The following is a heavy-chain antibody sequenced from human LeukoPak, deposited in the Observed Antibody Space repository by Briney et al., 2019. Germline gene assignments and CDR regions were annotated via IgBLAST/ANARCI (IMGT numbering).Heavy chain of an antibody. CDR2: IYHSGST. Sequence: MSSETLSLTCTVFGYSISSGYYWGWIRQPPGKGLEWIGSIYHSGSTYYNPSLKSRVTISVDTSKNQFSLKLSSVTAADTAVYYCASPKGGSGSGYYDDAFDIWGQGTMVTVSS. CDR1: GYSISSGYY. D-gene: IGHD3-22*01. V-gene: IGHV4-38-2*02. J-gene: IGHJ3*02. CDR3: ASPKGGSGSGYYDDAFDI.